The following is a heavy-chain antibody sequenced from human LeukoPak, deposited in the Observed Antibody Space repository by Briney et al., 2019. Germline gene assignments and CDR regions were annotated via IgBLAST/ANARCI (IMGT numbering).Heavy chain of an antibody. CDR1: GGTFSSYA. Sequence: GASVKVSCKASGGTFSSYAISWVRQAPGQGLEWMGGIIPIFGTANYAQKFQGRVTITTDESTSTAYMELSSLRAEDTAVYYCTRGSSWSQYYYYYYMDVWGEGTTVTVSS. CDR3: TRGSSWSQYYYYYYMDV. V-gene: IGHV1-69*05. J-gene: IGHJ6*03. CDR2: IIPIFGTA. D-gene: IGHD6-19*01.